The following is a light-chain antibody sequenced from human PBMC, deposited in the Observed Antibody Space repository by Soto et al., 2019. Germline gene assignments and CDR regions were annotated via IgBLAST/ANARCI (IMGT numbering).Light chain of an antibody. V-gene: IGKV3-11*01. J-gene: IGKJ4*01. Sequence: EMVLTQSPATLSLSPGERATLSCRASHSVGSDLAWYRQKPGQAPRLLIYDASNRATGIPARFSGSGSGTDFTLTISSLEPEDFAIYYCQHRSNWPLTFGGGTKVDIK. CDR2: DAS. CDR1: HSVGSD. CDR3: QHRSNWPLT.